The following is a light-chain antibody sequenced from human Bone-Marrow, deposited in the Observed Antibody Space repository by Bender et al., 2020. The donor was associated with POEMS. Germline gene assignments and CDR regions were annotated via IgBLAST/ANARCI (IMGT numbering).Light chain of an antibody. CDR3: SSYVVSSIEYV. CDR1: SLRTYY. J-gene: IGLJ1*01. V-gene: IGLV3-19*01. Sequence: SSELTQDPAVAVALGQTVRITCQGDSLRTYYVSWYQQKPGQAPVLVMYGKDIRPSGIPDRFTGSSSGDTASLTITGAQAEDEADYYCSSYVVSSIEYVFGTGTTVTV. CDR2: GKD.